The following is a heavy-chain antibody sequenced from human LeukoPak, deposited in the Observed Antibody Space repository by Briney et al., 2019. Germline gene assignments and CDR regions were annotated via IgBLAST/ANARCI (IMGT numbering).Heavy chain of an antibody. D-gene: IGHD3-22*01. Sequence: SETLSLTCTVSGGSISSSGYYWVWIRQPPGKGLEWIGSIYYTGSTYYNPSLRSRVTISVDTSKNQFSLKLTSVTAADTAVYYCARDRSLIVKFLDYWGQGTLVTVSS. J-gene: IGHJ4*02. CDR1: GGSISSSGYY. V-gene: IGHV4-39*02. CDR2: IYYTGST. CDR3: ARDRSLIVKFLDY.